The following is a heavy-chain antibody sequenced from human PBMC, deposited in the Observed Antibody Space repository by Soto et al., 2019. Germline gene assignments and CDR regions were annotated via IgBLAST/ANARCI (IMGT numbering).Heavy chain of an antibody. D-gene: IGHD2-2*01. V-gene: IGHV3-21*01. Sequence: PGGSLRLSCAASGFTFSSYSMNWVRQAPGKGLEWVSSISSSSSYIYYADSVKGRFTISRDNAKNSLYLQMNSLRAEDTAVYYCARDPSLRYCSSTSCYHIWGQGTMVTVSS. CDR1: GFTFSSYS. CDR3: ARDPSLRYCSSTSCYHI. J-gene: IGHJ3*02. CDR2: ISSSSSYI.